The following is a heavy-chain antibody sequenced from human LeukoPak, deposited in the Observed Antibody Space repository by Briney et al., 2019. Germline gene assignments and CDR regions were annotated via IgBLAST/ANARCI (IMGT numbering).Heavy chain of an antibody. CDR3: ARLQPDAFDI. J-gene: IGHJ3*02. CDR1: GGTIGSHY. Sequence: SSETLSLTYSVSGGTIGSHYCVGFRQPAGKGLEWIGRIYTSGSTNYNPSLKSRVTMSVDTSKNQFSLKLSSVTAADTAVYYCARLQPDAFDIWGQGTMVTVSS. CDR2: IYTSGST. D-gene: IGHD1-14*01. V-gene: IGHV4-4*07.